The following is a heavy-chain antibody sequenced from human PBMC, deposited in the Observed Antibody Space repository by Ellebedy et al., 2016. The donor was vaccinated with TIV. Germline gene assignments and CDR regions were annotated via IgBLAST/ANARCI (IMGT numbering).Heavy chain of an antibody. CDR3: AKDPVGCCASPVCFYLDD. J-gene: IGHJ4*02. V-gene: IGHV3-23*01. D-gene: IGHD2-15*01. CDR1: GLTFSSHA. Sequence: GESLKISCAASGLTFSSHAMSWVRQAPGKGLEWVSSITESGGNTYYADSVKGRVTISRDNSKDTRYLQMNSLRAEDTAMYYCAKDPVGCCASPVCFYLDDWGQGALVTVSS. CDR2: ITESGGNT.